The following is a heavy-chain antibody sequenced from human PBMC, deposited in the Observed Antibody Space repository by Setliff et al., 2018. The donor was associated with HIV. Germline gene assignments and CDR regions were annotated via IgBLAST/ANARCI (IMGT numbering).Heavy chain of an antibody. CDR2: VSSSSSYI. J-gene: IGHJ4*02. CDR1: GFTFSTYR. V-gene: IGHV3-21*04. D-gene: IGHD2-15*01. Sequence: GGSLRLSCAASGFTFSTYRMNWVRQAPGKGLEWVSSVSSSSSYIYYADSLKGRFTISRDNAKNSLYLQMNSLRAEDTAVYYCARDTVGLDYWGQGTLVTVSS. CDR3: ARDTVGLDY.